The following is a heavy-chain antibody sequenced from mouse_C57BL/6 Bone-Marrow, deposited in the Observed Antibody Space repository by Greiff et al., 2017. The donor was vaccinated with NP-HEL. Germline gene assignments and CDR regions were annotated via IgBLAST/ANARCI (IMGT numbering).Heavy chain of an antibody. Sequence: AQLQQSGPELVKPGASVKISCKASGYAFSSSWMNWVKQRPGKGLEWIGRIYPGDGDTNYNGKFKGKATLTADKSSSTAYMQLSSLTSEDSAVYFCARRAYYDYPWFAYWGQGTLVTVSA. J-gene: IGHJ3*01. CDR3: ARRAYYDYPWFAY. V-gene: IGHV1-82*01. CDR2: IYPGDGDT. D-gene: IGHD2-4*01. CDR1: GYAFSSSW.